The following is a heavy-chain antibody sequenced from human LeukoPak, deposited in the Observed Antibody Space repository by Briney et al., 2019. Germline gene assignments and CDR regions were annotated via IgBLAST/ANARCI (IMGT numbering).Heavy chain of an antibody. CDR1: GGSISSYY. Sequence: TSETLSLTCTASGGSISSYYWSWIRQPPGKGLEWIGYIYYSGSTNYNPSLKSRVTISVDTSKNQFSLKLSSVTAADTAVYYCARMSGFWSGHNGDYYYYGMDVWGQGTTVTVSS. CDR2: IYYSGST. J-gene: IGHJ6*02. V-gene: IGHV4-59*01. D-gene: IGHD3-3*01. CDR3: ARMSGFWSGHNGDYYYYGMDV.